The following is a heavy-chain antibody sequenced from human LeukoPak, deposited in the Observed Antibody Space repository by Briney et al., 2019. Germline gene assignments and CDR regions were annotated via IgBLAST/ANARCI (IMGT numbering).Heavy chain of an antibody. J-gene: IGHJ5*02. CDR3: AQNGQSGFSFDP. D-gene: IGHD2-8*01. V-gene: IGHV4-39*07. Sequence: SETLSLTCSVSGGSLTNYDYHWGWIRQPPGKGLEWIGTVFYSGGTYYNPSLRGRVTISADTSKNQFSLKLSSVTAADTAVYYCAQNGQSGFSFDPWGQGTLVTVSS. CDR2: VFYSGGT. CDR1: GGSLTNYDYH.